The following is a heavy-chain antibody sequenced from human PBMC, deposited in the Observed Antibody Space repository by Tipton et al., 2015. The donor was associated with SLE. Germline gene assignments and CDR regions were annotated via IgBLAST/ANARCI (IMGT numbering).Heavy chain of an antibody. Sequence: TLSLTCTVSGGSMRNWCWSWIRQPPGKGLEWIAFICYSGFSNYNPSLKSRVTISIDTSKNQLSLKLNPGTAADTAVYYCARPDLIWGQGTLVTVSS. D-gene: IGHD1-14*01. CDR2: ICYSGFS. CDR1: GGSMRNWC. J-gene: IGHJ4*02. V-gene: IGHV4-59*12. CDR3: ARPDLI.